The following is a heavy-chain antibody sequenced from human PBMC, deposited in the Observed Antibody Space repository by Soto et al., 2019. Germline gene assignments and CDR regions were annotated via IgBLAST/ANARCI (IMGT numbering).Heavy chain of an antibody. D-gene: IGHD2-21*02. V-gene: IGHV4-31*03. Sequence: SETLSLTCTVSGDSIGGVGYWSWIRQFPGRGLEWIGCISSSGSTYYNPALNNRISLSQDTSQNQFSLKLLSVTAADTAIYYCARSGVTGIVIPSHWFDPWGQGTLVTVSS. CDR2: ISSSGST. CDR1: GDSIGGVGY. J-gene: IGHJ5*02. CDR3: ARSGVTGIVIPSHWFDP.